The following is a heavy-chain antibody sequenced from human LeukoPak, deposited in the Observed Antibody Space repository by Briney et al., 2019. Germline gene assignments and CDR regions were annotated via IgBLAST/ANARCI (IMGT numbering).Heavy chain of an antibody. CDR2: IWYDGSNK. Sequence: GGSLRLSCAASGFTFSSYGMHWVRQAPGKGLEWVAVIWYDGSNKYYADSVKGRFTISRDNSKNTLYLQMNSLRAEDTAVYYCARAGAVLTTYFDQWGQGTLVTVSS. CDR1: GFTFSSYG. V-gene: IGHV3-33*01. CDR3: ARAGAVLTTYFDQ. D-gene: IGHD2/OR15-2a*01. J-gene: IGHJ4*02.